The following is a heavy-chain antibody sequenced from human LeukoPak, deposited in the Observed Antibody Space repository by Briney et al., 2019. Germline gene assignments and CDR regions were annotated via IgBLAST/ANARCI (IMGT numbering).Heavy chain of an antibody. CDR2: IIPIFGTA. CDR1: GGTFSSYA. J-gene: IGHJ6*03. V-gene: IGHV1-69*05. Sequence: GASVKVSCKASGGTFSSYAISWVRQAPGQGLEWMGGIIPIFGTANYAQKFQGRVTITTDESTSTAYMELSSLRSEDTAVYYCARSTYYDILTGYYYYYYMDVWGKGTTVTVSS. D-gene: IGHD3-9*01. CDR3: ARSTYYDILTGYYYYYYMDV.